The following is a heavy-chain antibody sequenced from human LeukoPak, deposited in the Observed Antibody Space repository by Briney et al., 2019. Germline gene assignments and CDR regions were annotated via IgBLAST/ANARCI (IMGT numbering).Heavy chain of an antibody. Sequence: GGSLRLSCAASGFTFSSYGMHWVRQAPGKGLEWVAVIWYDGSNKYYADSVKGRFTISRDNSKNTLYLQMNSLIAEDTAVYYCARGEDYYDSSGYYFDYWGQGTLVTVSS. CDR1: GFTFSSYG. D-gene: IGHD3-22*01. J-gene: IGHJ4*02. CDR3: ARGEDYYDSSGYYFDY. CDR2: IWYDGSNK. V-gene: IGHV3-33*01.